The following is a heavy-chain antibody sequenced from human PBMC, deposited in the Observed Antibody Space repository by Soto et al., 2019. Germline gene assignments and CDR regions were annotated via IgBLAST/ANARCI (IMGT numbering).Heavy chain of an antibody. J-gene: IGHJ4*02. D-gene: IGHD1-1*01. CDR1: GFTFSNYA. V-gene: IGHV3-23*01. CDR3: SKDQGSHWYKIDY. Sequence: EVQLLESGGGLVQPGGSLRLSCAASGFTFSNYAVTWVRQAPGKGLEWVSTISGSGGSTYYADSVKGRFTISRDNSKNTLYLQMNSLRAEDMAVDYCSKDQGSHWYKIDYWGQGTLATVSS. CDR2: ISGSGGST.